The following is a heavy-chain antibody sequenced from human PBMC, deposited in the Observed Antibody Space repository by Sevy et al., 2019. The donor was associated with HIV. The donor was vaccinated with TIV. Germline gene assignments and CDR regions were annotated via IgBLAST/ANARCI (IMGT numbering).Heavy chain of an antibody. J-gene: IGHJ4*02. Sequence: GGSLRLSCAASGFTFSSYGMHWVRQAPGKGLEWVAVISYDGSNKYYADSVKGRFTISRDNSKNTLYLQMNSLRAEDTAVYYCAKDAIQLWEGGDFDYWGQGTLVTVSS. CDR1: GFTFSSYG. CDR2: ISYDGSNK. CDR3: AKDAIQLWEGGDFDY. D-gene: IGHD5-18*01. V-gene: IGHV3-30*18.